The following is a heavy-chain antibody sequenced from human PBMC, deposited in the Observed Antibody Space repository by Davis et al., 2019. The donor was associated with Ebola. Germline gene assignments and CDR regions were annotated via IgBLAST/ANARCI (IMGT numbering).Heavy chain of an antibody. CDR1: GYTFSDYY. Sequence: ASVMVSCKASGYTFSDYYIHWVRQAPGQGLEWMGCINPNGGGTIYAQKYQGRVTMSVDTSKSQISLNLRSLTAADTAVYYCARAHRIPLGWGQGTLVTVS. V-gene: IGHV1-2*02. D-gene: IGHD2-21*01. J-gene: IGHJ4*02. CDR3: ARAHRIPLG. CDR2: INPNGGGT.